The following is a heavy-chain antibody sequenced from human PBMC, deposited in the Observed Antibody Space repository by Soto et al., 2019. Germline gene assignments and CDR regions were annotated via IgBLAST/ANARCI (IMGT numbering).Heavy chain of an antibody. CDR1: GGSFSGYY. D-gene: IGHD3-3*01. CDR3: ARANDFWLDYFDY. Sequence: QVQLQQWGAGLLKPSETLSLTCAVYGGSFSGYYWSWIRQPPGKGLEWIGEINHSGSTNYNPSLKSRVTISVDTSKNQFSLKLSSVTAADTAVYYCARANDFWLDYFDYWGQGTLVTVSS. CDR2: INHSGST. J-gene: IGHJ4*02. V-gene: IGHV4-34*01.